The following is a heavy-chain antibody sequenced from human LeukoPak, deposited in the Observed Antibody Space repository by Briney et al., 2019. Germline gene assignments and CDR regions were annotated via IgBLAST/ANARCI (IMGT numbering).Heavy chain of an antibody. Sequence: GGSLRLSCAASGFTFSSYAMSWVRQAPGKGLEWVSAISGSGGSTYYADSGKSRFTISRDNSKNTLYLQMNSLRAEDTAVYYCAKYQQLLPKYYFDYWGQGTLVTVSS. CDR3: AKYQQLLPKYYFDY. CDR2: ISGSGGST. J-gene: IGHJ4*02. CDR1: GFTFSSYA. D-gene: IGHD6-13*01. V-gene: IGHV3-23*01.